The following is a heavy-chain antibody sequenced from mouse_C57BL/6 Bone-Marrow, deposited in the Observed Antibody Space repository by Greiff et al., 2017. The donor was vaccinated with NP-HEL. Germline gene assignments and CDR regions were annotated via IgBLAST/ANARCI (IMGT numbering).Heavy chain of an antibody. CDR1: GFSLTSYG. CDR2: ICGDGST. CDR3: AKEGYGNYGAY. Sequence: QVQLKQSGPGLVAPSQSLSITCTVSGFSLTSYGVSWVRQPPGKGLEWLGVICGDGSTNSYSALISSLSISKDNSKSQVFLKLNRLQTDDTATYYCAKEGYGNYGAYWGQGTLVTVSA. V-gene: IGHV2-3*01. J-gene: IGHJ3*01. D-gene: IGHD2-1*01.